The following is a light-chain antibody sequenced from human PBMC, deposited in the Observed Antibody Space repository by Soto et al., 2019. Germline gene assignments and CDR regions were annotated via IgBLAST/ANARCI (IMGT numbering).Light chain of an antibody. CDR1: QSVSSK. Sequence: EIVMTQSPATLSVSPGERATLSCRASQSVSSKLAWYQQKPGQGPRLLIYGASTRATGIPARFSGSGSGTEFTLTISSLQSEDCAVYYCQHYSTWLWTVGQGTKVEIK. CDR3: QHYSTWLWT. V-gene: IGKV3-15*01. CDR2: GAS. J-gene: IGKJ1*01.